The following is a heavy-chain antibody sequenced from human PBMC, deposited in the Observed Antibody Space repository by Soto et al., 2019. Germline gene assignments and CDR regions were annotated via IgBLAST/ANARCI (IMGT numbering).Heavy chain of an antibody. D-gene: IGHD6-19*01. J-gene: IGHJ4*02. Sequence: GSLRLSCAASGFTFTSFAMSWVRQAPGEGLEWVSAISHSGDGTYYADSVKGRFTISRDNSKNTLYLQMNSLRAEDTAVYYCARRTAVPGGFDYWGQGTLVTVSS. CDR1: GFTFTSFA. CDR2: ISHSGDGT. V-gene: IGHV3-23*01. CDR3: ARRTAVPGGFDY.